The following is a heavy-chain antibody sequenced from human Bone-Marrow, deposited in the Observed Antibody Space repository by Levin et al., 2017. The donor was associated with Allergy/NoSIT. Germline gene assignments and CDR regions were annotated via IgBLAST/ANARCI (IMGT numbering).Heavy chain of an antibody. J-gene: IGHJ4*02. Sequence: SETLSLTCAVYGGSFSGYYWSWIRQPPGKGLEWIGEINHSGSTNYNPSLKSRVTISVDTSKNQFSLKLSSVTAADTAVYYCARSIVWYGSGSYYSTIYYFDYWGQGTLVTVSS. CDR2: INHSGST. D-gene: IGHD3-10*01. CDR3: ARSIVWYGSGSYYSTIYYFDY. CDR1: GGSFSGYY. V-gene: IGHV4-34*01.